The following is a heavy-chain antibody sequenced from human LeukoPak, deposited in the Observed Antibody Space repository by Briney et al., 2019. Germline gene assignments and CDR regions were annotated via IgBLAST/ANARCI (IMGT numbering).Heavy chain of an antibody. CDR2: IYSGGST. V-gene: IGHV3-53*01. J-gene: IGHJ4*02. Sequence: GGSLRLSCAASGFTVSSNYMSWVRQAPGKGLEWVSVIYSGGSTYYADSVEGRFTISRDNSKNTLYLQMNSLRAEDTAVYYCAREDGSGSSFDYWGQGTLVTVSS. CDR1: GFTVSSNY. CDR3: AREDGSGSSFDY. D-gene: IGHD3-10*01.